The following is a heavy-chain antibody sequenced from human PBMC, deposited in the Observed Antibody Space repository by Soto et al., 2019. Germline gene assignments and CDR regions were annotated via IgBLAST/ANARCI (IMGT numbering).Heavy chain of an antibody. CDR1: GASVSSDSYY. D-gene: IGHD6-19*01. CDR3: ARLRSGPDNGWYWAFDY. Sequence: VSGASVSSDSYYWSWIRQPPGKGLEWIGYISYSGSTNYNPSLKSRVTISVDTSKNQFSLTLRSVTAADTAVYYCARLRSGPDNGWYWAFDYWGQGTLVTVSS. J-gene: IGHJ4*02. CDR2: ISYSGST. V-gene: IGHV4-61*01.